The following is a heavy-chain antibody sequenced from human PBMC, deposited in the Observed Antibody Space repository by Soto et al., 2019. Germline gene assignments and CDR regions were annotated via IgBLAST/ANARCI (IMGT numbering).Heavy chain of an antibody. CDR1: GFTFSSYA. CDR2: ISDSGTGT. V-gene: IGHV3-23*01. Sequence: EVQILESGGGLVKPGGSLRLSCAASGFTFSSYAMYWVRQAPGKGLAWVSGISDSGTGTYYADSVKGRFTISRDNSKNTVYLQMKILRAEDTAVYYCAKDHTVVIRDAFDIWGQGTMVNVSS. CDR3: AKDHTVVIRDAFDI. J-gene: IGHJ3*02. D-gene: IGHD3-22*01.